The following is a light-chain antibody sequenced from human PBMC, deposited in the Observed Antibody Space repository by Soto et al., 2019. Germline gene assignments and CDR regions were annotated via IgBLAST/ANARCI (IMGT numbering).Light chain of an antibody. J-gene: IGKJ2*01. V-gene: IGKV3-15*01. Sequence: EIVMTQSPATLSVSLGDRATISCRASQSVGSYLAWYQQKPGQAPRLLIYGASTRATGIPARFSGCGSETDLTLNISSLQSEDFAASDCQQSDIWTPSYTFGQGTKLEIK. CDR3: QQSDIWTPSYT. CDR2: GAS. CDR1: QSVGSY.